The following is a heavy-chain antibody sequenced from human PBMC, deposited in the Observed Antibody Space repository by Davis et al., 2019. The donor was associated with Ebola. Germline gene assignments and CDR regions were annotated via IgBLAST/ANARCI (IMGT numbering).Heavy chain of an antibody. J-gene: IGHJ4*02. Sequence: GGSLRLSCAASGFTFSSYSMNWVRQAPGKGLEWVSSISSSSYIYYADSVKGRFTISRDNAKNSLYLQMNSLRAEDTAVYYCARGQLVRYFDYWGQGTLVTVSS. CDR2: ISSSSYI. CDR3: ARGQLVRYFDY. D-gene: IGHD6-6*01. V-gene: IGHV3-21*01. CDR1: GFTFSSYS.